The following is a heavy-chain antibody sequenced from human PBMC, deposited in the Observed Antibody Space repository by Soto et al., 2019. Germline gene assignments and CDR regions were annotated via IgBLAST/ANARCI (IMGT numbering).Heavy chain of an antibody. CDR1: GGSISSYY. CDR2: IYHSGTI. CDR3: ARERPITAAGFRRYGMDV. J-gene: IGHJ6*02. Sequence: SETLSLTCTVAGGSISSYYWNWIRQPPGKGLEWIGYIYHSGTINYNPSLESRVTISVDTSKSQFSLKLSSVTAADTAVYYCARERPITAAGFRRYGMDVWGQGTTVTVSS. D-gene: IGHD6-13*01. V-gene: IGHV4-59*01.